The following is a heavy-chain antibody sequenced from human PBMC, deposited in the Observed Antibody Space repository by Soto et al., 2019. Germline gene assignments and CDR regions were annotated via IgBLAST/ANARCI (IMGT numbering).Heavy chain of an antibody. V-gene: IGHV4-31*03. CDR2: ISYSGRT. Sequence: QVQLQESGPGLVKPSQTLSLTCTVSGRSISSVDYYWSWIRQHPGKGLEWIGYISYSGRTYYNSSLKSRVTTSVDTSDKPFSLELSSVTPADTAVYYCASSYYDSSPYYFYGMDVWGRGTTVTVSS. J-gene: IGHJ6*02. CDR1: GRSISSVDYY. D-gene: IGHD3-22*01. CDR3: ASSYYDSSPYYFYGMDV.